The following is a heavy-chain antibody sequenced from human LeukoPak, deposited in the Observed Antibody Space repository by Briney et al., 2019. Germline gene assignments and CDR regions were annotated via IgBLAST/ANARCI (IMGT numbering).Heavy chain of an antibody. Sequence: SETLSLTCTVSGDSISSYYWSWIRQPPGKGLEWIGYIYYTGSTNYNPSLKSRVTISIDTSKNQFSLKLSSVTAADTAVYYCARDKGSGSQVWFDPWGQGTLVTVSS. V-gene: IGHV4-59*01. CDR2: IYYTGST. D-gene: IGHD1-26*01. CDR3: ARDKGSGSQVWFDP. CDR1: GDSISSYY. J-gene: IGHJ5*02.